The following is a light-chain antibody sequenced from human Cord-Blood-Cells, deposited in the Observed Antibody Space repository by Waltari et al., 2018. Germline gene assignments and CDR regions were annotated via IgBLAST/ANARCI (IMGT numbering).Light chain of an antibody. Sequence: QSALTQPASVSGSPGQSLTISCNGTSSDVGSYNLVSWYQQHPGKAPKLMIYEGSKRPSGVSNRFAGSKSGNTASLTISGLQAEDEADYYCCSYAGSSTYVFGTGTKVTVL. J-gene: IGLJ1*01. CDR3: CSYAGSSTYV. CDR2: EGS. CDR1: SSDVGSYNL. V-gene: IGLV2-23*01.